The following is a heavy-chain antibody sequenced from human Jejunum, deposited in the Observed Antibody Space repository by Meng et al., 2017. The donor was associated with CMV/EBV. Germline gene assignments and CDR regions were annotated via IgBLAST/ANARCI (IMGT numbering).Heavy chain of an antibody. D-gene: IGHD1-26*01. CDR3: TTGWDQYFDF. CDR1: GFIFSNYA. J-gene: IGHJ4*02. V-gene: IGHV3-30-3*01. Sequence: QVQLVESGGGVVQPGRSLRLSCATSGFIFSNYAIHWVRQAPGKGLEWVAVISYDGSAKYYADSVKGRFTISRDNSENTLYLQMNSLRAEDTAVYYCTTGWDQYFDFWGQGALVTVSS. CDR2: ISYDGSAK.